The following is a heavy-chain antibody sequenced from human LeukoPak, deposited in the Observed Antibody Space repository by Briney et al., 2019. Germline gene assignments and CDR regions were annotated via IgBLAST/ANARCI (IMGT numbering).Heavy chain of an antibody. V-gene: IGHV3-53*01. CDR2: IYTGGLT. CDR1: GFTVSSNH. D-gene: IGHD2-2*01. J-gene: IGHJ4*02. Sequence: GGSLRLSCAASGFTVSSNHMTWVRQAPGKGLEWVSEIYTGGLTFYADSVTGRFTISRDNSKNTVYLQMNSLGVEDTARYYCARDNAPAGGGLNYWGQGTLVTVSS. CDR3: ARDNAPAGGGLNY.